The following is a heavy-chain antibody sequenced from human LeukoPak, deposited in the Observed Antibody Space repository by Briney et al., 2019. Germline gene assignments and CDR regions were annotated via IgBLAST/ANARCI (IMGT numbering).Heavy chain of an antibody. CDR3: ARDRGGYYYYPLYY. J-gene: IGHJ4*02. Sequence: PGGSLRLSCVASGFTVSANYMTWVRQAPGKGREWVSLMYSNGDTYYAESVKGRFTLSRDTSKNTLYLHMNSLRVEDTALYYCARDRGGYYYYPLYYWGQGILVTVSS. V-gene: IGHV3-66*01. D-gene: IGHD3-22*01. CDR2: MYSNGDT. CDR1: GFTVSANY.